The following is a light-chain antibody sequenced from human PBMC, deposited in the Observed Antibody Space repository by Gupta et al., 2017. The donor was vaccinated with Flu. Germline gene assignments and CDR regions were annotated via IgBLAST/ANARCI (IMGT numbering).Light chain of an antibody. CDR1: HSVSSN. J-gene: IGKJ5*01. Sequence: GERATLSCRASHSVSSNLAWYQQKPGQAPRLLIYGASTRATGIPARFSGSGSGTEFTLTISSLQSEDFAVYYCQQYNNWPGTFGQGTRLEIK. CDR2: GAS. CDR3: QQYNNWPGT. V-gene: IGKV3-15*01.